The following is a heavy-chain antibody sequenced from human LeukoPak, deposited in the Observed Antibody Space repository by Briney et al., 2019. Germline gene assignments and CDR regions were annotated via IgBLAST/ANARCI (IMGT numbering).Heavy chain of an antibody. Sequence: GGSLRLSCAASGFTFSNAWMSWVRQAPGKGLEWVGRIKSKTDGGTTDYAAPVKGRFTISSDDSKNALYLQMNSLKTEDTAVYYCNTDGVVGQNDYWGQGSLVTVSS. CDR3: NTDGVVGQNDY. CDR1: GFTFSNAW. CDR2: IKSKTDGGTT. J-gene: IGHJ4*02. D-gene: IGHD3-16*02. V-gene: IGHV3-15*01.